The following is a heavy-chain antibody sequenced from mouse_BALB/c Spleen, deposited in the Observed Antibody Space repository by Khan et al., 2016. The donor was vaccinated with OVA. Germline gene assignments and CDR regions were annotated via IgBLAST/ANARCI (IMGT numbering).Heavy chain of an antibody. CDR3: ATSYFYWYYFDY. CDR1: GFTFSSYG. CDR2: ISGDSNTI. V-gene: IGHV5-17*02. J-gene: IGHJ2*01. D-gene: IGHD1-1*01. Sequence: EVELVESGGGLVQPGGSRKLSCVASGFTFSSYGMHWVRQAPEKGQEWVAYISGDSNTIYYADTVKGRFTISRDNPKNTLFLQMTSLMSEDTARFLCATSYFYWYYFDYWGPGTPLTVSA.